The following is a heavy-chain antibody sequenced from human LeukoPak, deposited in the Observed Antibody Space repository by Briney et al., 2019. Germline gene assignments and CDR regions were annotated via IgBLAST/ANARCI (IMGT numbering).Heavy chain of an antibody. CDR2: INHSGST. D-gene: IGHD6-6*01. CDR3: ARAGLIAARRYAKIDY. CDR1: GGSFSGYY. V-gene: IGHV4-34*01. Sequence: PSETLSLTCAVYGGSFSGYYWSWIRQPPGKGLEWIGEINHSGSTNYNPSLKTRVTISVDTSKNQFPLKLSSVTAADTAVYYCARAGLIAARRYAKIDYWGQGTLVTVSS. J-gene: IGHJ4*02.